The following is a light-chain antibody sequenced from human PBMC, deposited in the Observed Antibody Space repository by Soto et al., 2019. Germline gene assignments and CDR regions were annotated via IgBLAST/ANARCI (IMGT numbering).Light chain of an antibody. J-gene: IGKJ3*01. CDR3: QQYSNWPFT. CDR2: GAS. V-gene: IGKV3-15*01. CDR1: QSVSTN. Sequence: EIVMTQSPATLSVSPGERATLSCRASQSVSTNLAWYQQKPGQAPRLLIYGASTRATGIPARFSGRGSGTEFTLTISSLQSEDFAVYYCQQYSNWPFTFGPGTKLDIK.